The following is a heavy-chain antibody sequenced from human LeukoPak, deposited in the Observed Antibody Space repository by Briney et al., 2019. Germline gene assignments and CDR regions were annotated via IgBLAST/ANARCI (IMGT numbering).Heavy chain of an antibody. CDR3: ARYNMDV. V-gene: IGHV3-33*01. CDR2: IWYDGSNK. J-gene: IGHJ6*02. Sequence: PGGSLRLSCAASGFTFSSYGMHWVRQAPGKGLEWVAVIWYDGSNKYYADSVKGRFTVSRDNAENSLYLQMNSLRAEDTGVYYCARYNMDVWGQGTTVTVSS. D-gene: IGHD1-14*01. CDR1: GFTFSSYG.